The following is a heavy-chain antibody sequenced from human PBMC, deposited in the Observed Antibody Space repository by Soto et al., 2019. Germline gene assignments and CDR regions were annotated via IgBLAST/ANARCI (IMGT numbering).Heavy chain of an antibody. CDR1: GGSISSYY. V-gene: IGHV4-59*01. CDR3: ARAPAPGTYYYGMDV. CDR2: IYYTGST. D-gene: IGHD3-10*01. J-gene: IGHJ6*02. Sequence: QVQLQESGPGLVKPSETLSLTCTVSGGSISSYYWTWIRQSPAKELEWIGYIYYTGSTKYNPSLESRVTISIDTSKNQFSLNLRSVTAADTAVYSCARAPAPGTYYYGMDVWGQGTKVTVSS.